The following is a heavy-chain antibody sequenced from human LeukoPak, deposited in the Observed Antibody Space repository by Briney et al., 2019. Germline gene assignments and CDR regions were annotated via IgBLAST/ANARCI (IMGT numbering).Heavy chain of an antibody. CDR2: INHSGST. J-gene: IGHJ3*02. CDR3: ARGSRAYYYDSSGYSAREPFPPRPNELHNDAFDI. D-gene: IGHD3-22*01. V-gene: IGHV4-34*01. CDR1: GGSFSGYY. Sequence: KPSETLSLTCAVYGGSFSGYYWSWIRQPPGKGLEWIGEINHSGSTNYNPSLKSRVTISVDTSKNQFSLKLSSVTAADTAVYYCARGSRAYYYDSSGYSAREPFPPRPNELHNDAFDIWGQGTMVTVSS.